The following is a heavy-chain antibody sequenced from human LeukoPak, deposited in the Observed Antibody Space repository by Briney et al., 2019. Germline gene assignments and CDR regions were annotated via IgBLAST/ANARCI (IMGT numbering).Heavy chain of an antibody. D-gene: IGHD6-6*01. Sequence: GGSLRLSCAASGFTFSSFSMNWVRQAPGKGLEWVSSIYSTTTYIYYADSVKGRFTISRDNAENSLYLQMNSLRAEDTAVYYCAKSSSSRAGADYWGQGTLVTVSS. CDR1: GFTFSSFS. V-gene: IGHV3-21*01. CDR3: AKSSSSRAGADY. CDR2: IYSTTTYI. J-gene: IGHJ4*02.